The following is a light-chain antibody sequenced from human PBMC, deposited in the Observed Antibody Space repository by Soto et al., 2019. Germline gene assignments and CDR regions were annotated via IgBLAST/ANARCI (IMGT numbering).Light chain of an antibody. J-gene: IGLJ2*01. CDR1: SSDVGNYNY. V-gene: IGLV2-8*01. CDR3: SSYAGTNNFVI. CDR2: EVT. Sequence: QSVLTQPPSASGSPGQSVTISCTGTSSDVGNYNYVSWYQQHPGKAPKLLIYEVTKRPPGVPDRFSGSKSGNTASLTVSGFQAEDEADYFCSSYAGTNNFVIFGGGTQLTVL.